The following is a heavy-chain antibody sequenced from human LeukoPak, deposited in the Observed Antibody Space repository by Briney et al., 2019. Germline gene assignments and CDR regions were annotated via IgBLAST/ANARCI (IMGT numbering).Heavy chain of an antibody. D-gene: IGHD2-15*01. CDR1: GGSISSSSYY. CDR3: ARDAKKDIVVVVAATPPNWFDP. CDR2: IYYSGST. Sequence: SETLSLTCTVSGGSISSSSYYWGWLRQPPGTGLEWVGSIYYSGSTYYNPSLKSRVTISVDTSKNQFSLKLSSVTAADTAVYYCARDAKKDIVVVVAATPPNWFDPWGQGTLVTVSS. J-gene: IGHJ5*02. V-gene: IGHV4-39*07.